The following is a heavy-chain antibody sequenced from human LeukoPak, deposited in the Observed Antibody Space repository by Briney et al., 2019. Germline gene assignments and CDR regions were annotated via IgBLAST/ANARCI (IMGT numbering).Heavy chain of an antibody. J-gene: IGHJ6*03. V-gene: IGHV4-34*01. CDR3: ARGVDYDYYYMDV. Sequence: LETLSLTCAVYGGSFSGYYWSWIRQPPGRGLEWIGEINHSGSTNYNPSLKSRVTISVDTSKNQLSLKLSSVTAADTAVYYCARGVDYDYYYMDVWGKGTTVTVSS. CDR1: GGSFSGYY. CDR2: INHSGST.